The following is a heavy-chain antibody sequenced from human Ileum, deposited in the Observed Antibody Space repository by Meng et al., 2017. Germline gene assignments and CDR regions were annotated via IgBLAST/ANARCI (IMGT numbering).Heavy chain of an antibody. D-gene: IGHD4-17*01. Sequence: SETLSLTCTVSGDSFSSRSYYWSWIRQPAGKGLEWIGRIYTSRGTNYYPSVNYNPSLQTRVTISVDTSKNQFYLKLTSVTAADTAVYYCARFTVPPSDQLYYYGMDVWGQGTTVTVSS. J-gene: IGHJ6*02. CDR2: IYTSRGTNYYPSV. V-gene: IGHV4-61*02. CDR1: GDSFSSRSYY. CDR3: ARFTVPPSDQLYYYGMDV.